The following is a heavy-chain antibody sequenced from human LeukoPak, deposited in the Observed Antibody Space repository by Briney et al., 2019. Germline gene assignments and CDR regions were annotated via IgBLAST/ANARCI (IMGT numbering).Heavy chain of an antibody. CDR1: GGPISSSNW. CDR3: ASWLQLPDGAFDI. Sequence: SGTLSLTCAVSGGPISSSNWLSWVRPPPGKGLEWVGEIYHSGSTNYNPSLKSRVTISVDMSKNLFSLKLSYVTVEDTAVYYCASWLQLPDGAFDIWGQGTMVTVS. CDR2: IYHSGST. J-gene: IGHJ3*02. D-gene: IGHD5-24*01. V-gene: IGHV4-4*02.